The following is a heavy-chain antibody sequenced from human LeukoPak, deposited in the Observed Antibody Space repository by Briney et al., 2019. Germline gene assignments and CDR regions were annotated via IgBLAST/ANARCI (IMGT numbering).Heavy chain of an antibody. D-gene: IGHD3-10*01. CDR1: GFTFSSYW. CDR2: IKQDGSEK. V-gene: IGHV3-7*01. J-gene: IGHJ4*02. Sequence: PGGSVRLSCAASGFTFSSYWMGWVRQAPGKGLEGVANIKQDGSEKYYVDSVKGRFTISRDNAKNSLYLQMNSLRAEDTAVYYCARNYYGSRRDYWGQGTLVTVSS. CDR3: ARNYYGSRRDY.